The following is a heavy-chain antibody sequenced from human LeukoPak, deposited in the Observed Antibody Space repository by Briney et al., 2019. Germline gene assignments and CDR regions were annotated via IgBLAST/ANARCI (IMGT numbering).Heavy chain of an antibody. CDR2: TYYRSQWYN. Sequence: SQTLSLTCAISGESVSSNAASWSWIRQSPSRGLEWLGRTYYRSQWYNEYADYVKSRITINPDISKNQFSLQLNSVIPEDTAVYYCVRGNYNFDYWGQGTLVTVSS. D-gene: IGHD1-7*01. CDR3: VRGNYNFDY. J-gene: IGHJ4*02. V-gene: IGHV6-1*01. CDR1: GESVSSNAAS.